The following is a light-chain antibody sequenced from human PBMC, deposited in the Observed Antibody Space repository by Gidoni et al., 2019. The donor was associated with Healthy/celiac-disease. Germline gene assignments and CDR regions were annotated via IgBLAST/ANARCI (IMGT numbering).Light chain of an antibody. CDR3: SSYTSSSTLYV. J-gene: IGLJ1*01. CDR1: SSDVGGYNY. Sequence: QSALSQPAPASGSPGQSITISCTGTSSDVGGYNYVSWYKQHPGKAPELMIYDVSNRPSVVSNRFSGSKSGNTASLTISGLQAEDEADYYCSSYTSSSTLYVFGTGTKVTVL. CDR2: DVS. V-gene: IGLV2-14*03.